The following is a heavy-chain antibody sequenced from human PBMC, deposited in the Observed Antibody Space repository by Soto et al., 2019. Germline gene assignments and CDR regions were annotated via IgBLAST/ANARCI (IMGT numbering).Heavy chain of an antibody. CDR1: GGSISSYY. D-gene: IGHD2-2*01. V-gene: IGHV4-59*01. CDR3: ARYGGYCISTSCPGLDY. Sequence: SETLSLTCTVSGGSISSYYWSWIRQPPGKGLEWIGYIYYSGSTNYNPSLKSRVTISVDTSKNQFSLKLSTVTAADTAVYYCARYGGYCISTSCPGLDYWGQGTLVTVS. J-gene: IGHJ4*02. CDR2: IYYSGST.